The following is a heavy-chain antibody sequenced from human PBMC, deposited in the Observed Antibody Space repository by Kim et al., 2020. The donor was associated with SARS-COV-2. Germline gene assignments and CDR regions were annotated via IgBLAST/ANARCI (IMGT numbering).Heavy chain of an antibody. CDR3: AKGVSRTQPLSGMDV. D-gene: IGHD2-2*01. Sequence: ADSVKGLFTISRDNSKNTLYLQMNSLRAEDTAVYYCAKGVSRTQPLSGMDVWGQGTTVTVSS. V-gene: IGHV3-23*01. J-gene: IGHJ6*02.